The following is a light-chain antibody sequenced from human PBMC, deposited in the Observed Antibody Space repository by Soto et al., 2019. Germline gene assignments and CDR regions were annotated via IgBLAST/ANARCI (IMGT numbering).Light chain of an antibody. CDR3: LQDYNYPFT. CDR1: QSILTY. CDR2: ATS. Sequence: IQMTQSPSSLSASVGDRVTITCRASQSILTYLNWFQQKPGKAPKLLIYATSSLQSGVPSRFSGSGSGTDFTLTISSLQPEDFATYYCLQDYNYPFTFGPGTKVDIK. V-gene: IGKV1-6*01. J-gene: IGKJ3*01.